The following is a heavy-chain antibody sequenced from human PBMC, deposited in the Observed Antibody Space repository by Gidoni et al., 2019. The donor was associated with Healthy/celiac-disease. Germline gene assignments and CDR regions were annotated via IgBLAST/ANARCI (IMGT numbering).Heavy chain of an antibody. CDR1: GFTFSSYA. CDR2: ISGSGGST. Sequence: EVQLLESGGGLVQPGGSLRLSCAASGFTFSSYAMSWVRQAPGKGLEWVSAISGSGGSTYYADSVKGRFTISRDNSKNTLYLQMNSLRAEDTAVYYCAKTLYTRYCSSTSCPNWFDPWGQGTLVTVSS. D-gene: IGHD2-2*01. CDR3: AKTLYTRYCSSTSCPNWFDP. J-gene: IGHJ5*02. V-gene: IGHV3-23*01.